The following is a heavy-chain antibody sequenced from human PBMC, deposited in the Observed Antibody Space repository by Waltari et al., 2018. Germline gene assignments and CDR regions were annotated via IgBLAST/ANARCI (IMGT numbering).Heavy chain of an antibody. CDR3: TTPMTTYDY. Sequence: EVQLVESGGGLVQPGGSLTLSCAASGFTFSGSAMHWVRQASGKGLEWVGRIRSKANSYATAYAASVKGRFTISRDDSKNTAYLQMNSLKTEDTAVYYCTTPMTTYDYWGQGTLVTVSS. CDR1: GFTFSGSA. V-gene: IGHV3-73*01. D-gene: IGHD4-17*01. CDR2: IRSKANSYAT. J-gene: IGHJ4*02.